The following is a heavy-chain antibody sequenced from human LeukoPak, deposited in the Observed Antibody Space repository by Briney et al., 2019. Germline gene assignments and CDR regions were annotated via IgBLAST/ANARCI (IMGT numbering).Heavy chain of an antibody. CDR2: IRYDGSNK. D-gene: IGHD2/OR15-2a*01. V-gene: IGHV3-30*02. CDR1: GFTFSSYG. CDR3: AKDYSPVSNSWPGYFDY. Sequence: PGGSLRLSCAASGFTFSSYGMHWVRQAPGKGLEWVAFIRYDGSNKYYADSVKGRFTISRDNSKNTLYLQMNSLRAEDTAVYYCAKDYSPVSNSWPGYFDYWGQGTLVTVSS. J-gene: IGHJ4*02.